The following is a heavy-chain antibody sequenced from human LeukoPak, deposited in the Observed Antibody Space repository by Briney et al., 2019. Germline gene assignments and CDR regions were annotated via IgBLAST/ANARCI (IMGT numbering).Heavy chain of an antibody. J-gene: IGHJ4*02. Sequence: SETLSLTCTVSGGSISSYYWSWIRQPLGKGLEWIGYIYYSGSTNYNPSLKSRVTISVDTSKNQFSLKLSSVTAADTAVYYCARDRGSGWYVYWGQGTLVTVSS. D-gene: IGHD6-19*01. CDR2: IYYSGST. V-gene: IGHV4-59*01. CDR1: GGSISSYY. CDR3: ARDRGSGWYVY.